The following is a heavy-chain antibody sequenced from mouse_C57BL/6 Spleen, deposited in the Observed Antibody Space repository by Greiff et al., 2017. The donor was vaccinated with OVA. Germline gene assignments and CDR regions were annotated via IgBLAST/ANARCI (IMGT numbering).Heavy chain of an antibody. CDR2: ISSGSSTI. CDR1: GFTFSDYG. Sequence: EVQRVESGGGLVKPGGSLKLSCAASGFTFSDYGMHWVRQAPEKGLEWVAYISSGSSTIYYADTVKGRFTISRDNAKNTLFLQMTSLRSEDTAMYYCALGGSSPFAYWGQGTLVTVSA. J-gene: IGHJ3*01. V-gene: IGHV5-17*01. D-gene: IGHD1-1*01. CDR3: ALGGSSPFAY.